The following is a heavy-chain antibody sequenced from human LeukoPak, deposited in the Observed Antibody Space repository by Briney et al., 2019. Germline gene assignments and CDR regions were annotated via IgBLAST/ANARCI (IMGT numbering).Heavy chain of an antibody. D-gene: IGHD2-2*01. V-gene: IGHV3-7*01. CDR1: GFTFSSYW. Sequence: PGGSLRLSCAASGFTFSSYWMSWVRQAPGKGLEWVANIKQDGSEKYYVDSVKGRFTISRDNAKNSLYLQMNSLRAEDTAVYYCARVENCSSTSCYAYYYYYYMDVWGKGTTVTISS. CDR3: ARVENCSSTSCYAYYYYYYMDV. J-gene: IGHJ6*03. CDR2: IKQDGSEK.